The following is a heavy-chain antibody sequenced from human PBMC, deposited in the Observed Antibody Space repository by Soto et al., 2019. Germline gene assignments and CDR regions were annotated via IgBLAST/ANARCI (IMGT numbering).Heavy chain of an antibody. D-gene: IGHD4-17*01. V-gene: IGHV3-23*01. CDR1: GFTFSSYA. CDR3: AKGSVIDYGDHHVYNWIHP. Sequence: GGSLRLSCAASGFTFSSYAMSWVRQAPGKGLEWVSAISGSGGSTYYADSVKGRFTISRDNSKNTLYLQMNSLRAEDTAVYYCAKGSVIDYGDHHVYNWIHPPGQATLVSVSS. CDR2: ISGSGGST. J-gene: IGHJ5*02.